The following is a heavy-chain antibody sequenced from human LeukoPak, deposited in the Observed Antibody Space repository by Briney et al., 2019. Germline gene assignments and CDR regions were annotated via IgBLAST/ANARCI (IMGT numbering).Heavy chain of an antibody. D-gene: IGHD5-18*01. J-gene: IGHJ4*02. Sequence: PGRSLRLSCAASGFTFSSYAMHWVRQAPGKGLEWVAVISYDGSNKYYADSVKGRFTISRDSSKNTLYLQMNSLGAEDTAVYYCARSWIQLWSFDYWGQGTLVTVSS. V-gene: IGHV3-30-3*01. CDR3: ARSWIQLWSFDY. CDR1: GFTFSSYA. CDR2: ISYDGSNK.